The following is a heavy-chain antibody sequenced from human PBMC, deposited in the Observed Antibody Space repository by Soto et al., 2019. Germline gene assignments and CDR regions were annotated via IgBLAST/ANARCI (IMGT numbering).Heavy chain of an antibody. CDR2: ISSSSSNI. Sequence: PGGSLRLSCAASGFTFSTCSMNWVRQAPGRGLEWVSSISSSSSNIYYADSVKGRFTISRDNAKNSLYLQMNSLRADDTAVYYCARDNGYDAATLDYWGKGTLVTVSS. CDR3: ARDNGYDAATLDY. V-gene: IGHV3-21*01. CDR1: GFTFSTCS. D-gene: IGHD5-12*01. J-gene: IGHJ4*02.